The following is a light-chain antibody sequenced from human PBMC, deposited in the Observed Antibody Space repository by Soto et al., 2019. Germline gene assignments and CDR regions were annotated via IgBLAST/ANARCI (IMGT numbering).Light chain of an antibody. CDR2: AAS. V-gene: IGKV1-39*01. CDR3: QQSYSTPWT. Sequence: DHQKTPSPSSPSASVSARVTITCRASQSVRSYLNWYQQKPGKAPKLLIFAASSLQSGTPSRFSGSGSGTDFTLTISTLQPEDFATYYCQQSYSTPWTFGQGTKVDIK. CDR1: QSVRSY. J-gene: IGKJ1*01.